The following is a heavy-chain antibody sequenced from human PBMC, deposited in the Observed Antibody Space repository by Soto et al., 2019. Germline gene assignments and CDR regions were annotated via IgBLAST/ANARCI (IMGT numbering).Heavy chain of an antibody. Sequence: GGSLRLSCATSGFILSDCAMNWVRQAPGKGLEWVSYISSSSVIDYADSVKGRFTVSRDNARNSLYLQLNSLRAEDTAVYYCAKNPPYIAAALDYWGQGTLVTVSS. CDR3: AKNPPYIAAALDY. CDR1: GFILSDCA. V-gene: IGHV3-48*01. CDR2: ISSSSVI. D-gene: IGHD6-13*01. J-gene: IGHJ4*02.